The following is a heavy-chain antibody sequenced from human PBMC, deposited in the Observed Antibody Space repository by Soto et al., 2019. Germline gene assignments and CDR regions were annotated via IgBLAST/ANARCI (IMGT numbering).Heavy chain of an antibody. J-gene: IGHJ4*02. Sequence: EVQLLESGGGLVQPGGSLRLSCAASGFTFNSYAMTWVRQAPGKGLEWVSAISGSGGTTYYADSAKGRFTISRDNSKNILDLQLNSLRAEDTAVYYCAKTREYSSSCVDYWGQGTLVTVSS. D-gene: IGHD6-13*01. CDR2: ISGSGGTT. CDR1: GFTFNSYA. V-gene: IGHV3-23*01. CDR3: AKTREYSSSCVDY.